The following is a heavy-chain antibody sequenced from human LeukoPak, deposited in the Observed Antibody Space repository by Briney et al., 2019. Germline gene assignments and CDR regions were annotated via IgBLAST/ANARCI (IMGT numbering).Heavy chain of an antibody. CDR3: ARVHSAGSLFYFDY. V-gene: IGHV3-33*05. Sequence: PGGSLRLSCAASGFTFSSCAVHWVRQAPGKGLEWVAVISYDGSNKYYAGSVKGRFTISRDNSKSTLYLQMNSLRAEDTAVYYCARVHSAGSLFYFDYWGQGILVTVSS. CDR1: GFTFSSCA. J-gene: IGHJ4*02. CDR2: ISYDGSNK. D-gene: IGHD6-19*01.